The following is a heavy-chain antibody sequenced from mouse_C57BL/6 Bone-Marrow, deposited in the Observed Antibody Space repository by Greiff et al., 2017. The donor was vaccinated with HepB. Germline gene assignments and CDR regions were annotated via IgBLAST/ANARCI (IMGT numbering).Heavy chain of an antibody. CDR2: IDPETGGT. V-gene: IGHV1-15*01. D-gene: IGHD2-3*01. CDR1: GYTFTDYE. CDR3: ARREERWLLRY. Sequence: QVQLQQSGAELVRPGASVTLSCKASGYTFTDYEMHWVKQTPVHGLEWIGAIDPETGGTAYNQKFKGKAILTADKSSSTAYMELRSLTSEDSAVYFCARREERWLLRYWGQGTTLTVSS. J-gene: IGHJ2*01.